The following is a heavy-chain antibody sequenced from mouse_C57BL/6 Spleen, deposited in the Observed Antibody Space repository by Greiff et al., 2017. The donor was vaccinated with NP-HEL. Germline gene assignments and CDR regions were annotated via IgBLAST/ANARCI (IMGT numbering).Heavy chain of an antibody. CDR1: GYTFTSYW. V-gene: IGHV1-50*01. J-gene: IGHJ4*01. CDR3: ARSRGYDYDDGYAMDY. Sequence: QVQLQQPGAELVKPGASVKLSCKASGYTFTSYWMQWVKQRPGQGLEWIGEIDPSDSYTNYNQKFKGKATLTVDTSSSTAYMQLSSLTSEDSAVYYWARSRGYDYDDGYAMDYWGQGTSVTVSS. D-gene: IGHD2-4*01. CDR2: IDPSDSYT.